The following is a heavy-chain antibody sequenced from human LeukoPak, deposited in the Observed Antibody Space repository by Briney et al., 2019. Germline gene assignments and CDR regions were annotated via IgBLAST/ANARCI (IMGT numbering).Heavy chain of an antibody. CDR1: GLTFSNAW. Sequence: GGSLRLSCVVSGLTFSNAWMTWVRQAPGKGLEWVGRIESKTDSRATDYAAAGKGRFTISRDDSKNTQYLQMNSLKTEETAVYYCSTLAYCSGGRCYGFDDWGPGALVTVSS. V-gene: IGHV3-15*04. CDR3: STLAYCSGGRCYGFDD. J-gene: IGHJ4*02. D-gene: IGHD2-15*01. CDR2: IESKTDSRAT.